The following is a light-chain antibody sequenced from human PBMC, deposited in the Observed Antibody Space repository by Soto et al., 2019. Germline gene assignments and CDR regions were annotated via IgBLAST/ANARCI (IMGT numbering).Light chain of an antibody. V-gene: IGKV3-15*01. Sequence: EIVMTQSPGTLSVSPGXSATLSCRASQSISNNLVWYQQKPGQAPRLLMYGASTRATGIPARFSGSGSGAEFTLTISSLQSEDFALYYCQQYNQWPRTFGQGTKVDIK. CDR1: QSISNN. J-gene: IGKJ1*01. CDR3: QQYNQWPRT. CDR2: GAS.